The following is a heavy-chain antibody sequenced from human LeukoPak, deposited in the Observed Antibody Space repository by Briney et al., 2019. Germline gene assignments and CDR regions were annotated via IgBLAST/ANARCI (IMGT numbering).Heavy chain of an antibody. CDR2: IIPILGIA. CDR1: GGTFSSYA. D-gene: IGHD2-2*02. Sequence: GASVKVSCKASGGTFSSYAISWVRQAPGQGLEWMGRIIPILGIANYAQKFQGRVTMTTDTSTNTGYMELRSLRSDDTAVYYCARVDQLLYYWGQGTLVTVSS. J-gene: IGHJ4*02. CDR3: ARVDQLLYY. V-gene: IGHV1-69*04.